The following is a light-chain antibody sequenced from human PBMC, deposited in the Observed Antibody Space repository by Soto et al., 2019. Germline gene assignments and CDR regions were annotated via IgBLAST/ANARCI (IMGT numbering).Light chain of an antibody. Sequence: DIQMTQSPSSLSASRGDRVTITCRASQDIVTYLSWYQQKAGKAPELLIYAASRLQSGVPSRFSGSGSGTDFTLTISSLQPEDFASYYCQQSHSLPLTLGGGTKVDIK. CDR1: QDIVTY. CDR3: QQSHSLPLT. CDR2: AAS. J-gene: IGKJ4*01. V-gene: IGKV1-39*01.